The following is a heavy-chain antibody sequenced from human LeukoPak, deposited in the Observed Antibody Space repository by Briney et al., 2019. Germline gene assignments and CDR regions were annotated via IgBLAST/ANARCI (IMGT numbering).Heavy chain of an antibody. CDR1: VYTFINHG. Sequence: GPSVKVSCKASVYTFINHGISWVRQAPGQGLEWMAWVSTYNGKVNYPQRLQGRVTLTTDTSTGTAYMELKSLTSDDTAVYYCARDSGSMWPYYRDVWGKGTTVTVSS. D-gene: IGHD6-13*01. J-gene: IGHJ6*03. CDR3: ARDSGSMWPYYRDV. V-gene: IGHV1-18*01. CDR2: VSTYNGKV.